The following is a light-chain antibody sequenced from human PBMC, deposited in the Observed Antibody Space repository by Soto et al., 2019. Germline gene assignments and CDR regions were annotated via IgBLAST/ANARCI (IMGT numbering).Light chain of an antibody. Sequence: DIQITLDPSRLLAFVGPRVTLPCRASQTISSWLAWYQQKPGQAPKLLIYEASTLTSGVPSRFSGSGSGTEFTLTISSLQPDDFATYYCQQYNSYSGAFGQGTKVDIK. J-gene: IGKJ1*01. V-gene: IGKV1-5*03. CDR1: QTISSW. CDR2: EAS. CDR3: QQYNSYSGA.